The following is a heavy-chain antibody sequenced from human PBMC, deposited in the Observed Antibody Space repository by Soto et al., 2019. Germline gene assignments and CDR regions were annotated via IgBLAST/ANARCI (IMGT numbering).Heavy chain of an antibody. D-gene: IGHD1-26*01. V-gene: IGHV3-23*01. Sequence: PGGSLRLCCAASGCTFSSYSMSWVRQALGKGLEWDSVISGGGGNTYYADSVKGRVTISSDNSKDIRDLQMDSLRADDTALYYCTKYVVGATPTGRGFDSWSQGTLVTVSS. J-gene: IGHJ5*01. CDR2: ISGGGGNT. CDR1: GCTFSSYS. CDR3: TKYVVGATPTGRGFDS.